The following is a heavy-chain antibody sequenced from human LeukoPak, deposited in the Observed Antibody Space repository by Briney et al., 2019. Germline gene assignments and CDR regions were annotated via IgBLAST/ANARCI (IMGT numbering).Heavy chain of an antibody. Sequence: ASVKVSCKASGYTFTSYYMHWVRQAPGQGREWMGIINPSGGSTSYAQKFQGRVTMTRDTSTSTVYMELSSLRSEDTAVYYCARVPDYYYGSGSYYPSDAFDIWGQGTMVTVSS. J-gene: IGHJ3*02. CDR3: ARVPDYYYGSGSYYPSDAFDI. CDR2: INPSGGST. D-gene: IGHD3-10*01. CDR1: GYTFTSYY. V-gene: IGHV1-46*03.